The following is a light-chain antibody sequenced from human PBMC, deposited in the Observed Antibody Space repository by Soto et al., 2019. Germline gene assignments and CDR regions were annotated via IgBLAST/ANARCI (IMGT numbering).Light chain of an antibody. V-gene: IGKV3-20*01. CDR2: GAS. CDR1: QSISTN. J-gene: IGKJ1*01. CDR3: QQDAGSLSWT. Sequence: EIVLTQSPGTLSLSPGERATLSCRASQSISTNLAWHQQKPGQAPRLLIHGASSRATGIPDRFSGSGSGTDFTLTISRLEPEDFAVYYCQQDAGSLSWTFGQGTKVEIK.